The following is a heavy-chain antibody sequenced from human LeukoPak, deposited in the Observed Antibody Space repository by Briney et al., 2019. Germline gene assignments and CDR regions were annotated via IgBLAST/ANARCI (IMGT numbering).Heavy chain of an antibody. J-gene: IGHJ4*02. CDR1: GGSISSYY. D-gene: IGHD3-9*01. Sequence: SETLSLTCTVSGGSISSYYWSWIRQPPGKGLEWIGYIYCSGSTNYNPSLKSRVTISVDTSKNQFSLKLSSVTAADTAVYYCASAKAGYYDILTGYYIWGQGTLVTVSS. V-gene: IGHV4-59*12. CDR3: ASAKAGYYDILTGYYI. CDR2: IYCSGST.